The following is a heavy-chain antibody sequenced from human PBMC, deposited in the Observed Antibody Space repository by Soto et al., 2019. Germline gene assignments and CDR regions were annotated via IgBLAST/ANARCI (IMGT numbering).Heavy chain of an antibody. J-gene: IGHJ1*01. CDR1: GFTFRSYV. CDR3: ARWGTTGGLDV. Sequence: QVQLVESGGGVVQPGSSLRVSCVGSGFTFRSYVIHWVRQAPGKGLEWVALTSYDGSNKYYDDSVRGRFTISRGNSRNTVDLQMDSLRLEDTAPYYCARWGTTGGLDVWGQGTLVSVSS. D-gene: IGHD3-16*01. CDR2: TSYDGSNK. V-gene: IGHV3-33*05.